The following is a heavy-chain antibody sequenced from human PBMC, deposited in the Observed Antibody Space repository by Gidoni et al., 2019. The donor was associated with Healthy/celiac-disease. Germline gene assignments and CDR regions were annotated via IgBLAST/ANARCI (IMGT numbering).Heavy chain of an antibody. CDR1: AFTFSDYY. CDR3: ARDVGSGSYFDY. D-gene: IGHD1-26*01. V-gene: IGHV3-11*01. CDR2: ISSSGSTI. J-gene: IGHJ4*02. Sequence: QVQLVESGGGLVRPGGSLRLSVAASAFTFSDYYVSWIRQAPGKGREWVSYISSSGSTIYYADSVKGRFTISRDNAKNSLYLQMNSLRAEDTAVYYCARDVGSGSYFDYWGQGTLVTVSS.